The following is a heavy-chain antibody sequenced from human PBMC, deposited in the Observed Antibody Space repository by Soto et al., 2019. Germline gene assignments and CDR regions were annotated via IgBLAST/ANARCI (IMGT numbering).Heavy chain of an antibody. CDR2: ISDSGVTT. CDR1: GFTFKNFA. Sequence: GGSLRLSCGASGFTFKNFAMSWVRRAPGKGLEWVSAISDSGVTTYYADSVKGRFAISRDNSKSTLYLRMNSLRADDTAVYYCAKRSGSTSSWYLFDLWGQGTVVTVSS. V-gene: IGHV3-23*01. J-gene: IGHJ3*01. D-gene: IGHD6-13*01. CDR3: AKRSGSTSSWYLFDL.